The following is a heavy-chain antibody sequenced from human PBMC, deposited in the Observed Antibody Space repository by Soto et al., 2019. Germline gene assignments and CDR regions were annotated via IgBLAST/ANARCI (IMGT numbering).Heavy chain of an antibody. V-gene: IGHV1-18*01. Sequence: QVHLVQSGAEVKKPGASVKVSCQGSGYAFTTYGITWVRQAPGQGLEWMGWISAHNGNTNYAQKLQGRDTVNRDTSTSTAYMELRSLRYDDTAVYYCARGRYGDYWGQGALVTVSS. CDR2: ISAHNGNT. CDR1: GYAFTTYG. D-gene: IGHD1-1*01. J-gene: IGHJ4*02. CDR3: ARGRYGDY.